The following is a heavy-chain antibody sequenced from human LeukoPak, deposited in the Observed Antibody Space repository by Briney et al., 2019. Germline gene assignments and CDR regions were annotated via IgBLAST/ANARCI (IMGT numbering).Heavy chain of an antibody. CDR3: AREGRRTTFDI. CDR2: IYYSGST. J-gene: IGHJ3*02. V-gene: IGHV4-59*01. CDR1: GGSISSYY. Sequence: TSETLSLTCTVSGGSISSYYWSWIRQPPGKGLEWIGYIYYSGSTNYNPSLKSRVTISEDTSKNQFSLKLSSVTAADTAVYYCAREGRRTTFDIWGQGTMVTVSS. D-gene: IGHD1-1*01.